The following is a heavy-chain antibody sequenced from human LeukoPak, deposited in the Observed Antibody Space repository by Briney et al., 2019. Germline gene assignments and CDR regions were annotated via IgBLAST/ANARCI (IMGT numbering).Heavy chain of an antibody. V-gene: IGHV3-48*01. CDR2: IRSSSTSI. D-gene: IGHD4-17*01. Sequence: GGSLRLSCAASGFTFSRYSMNWVRQAPGKGLEWVSYIRSSSTSIYYADSVKGRFTISRDDSKNTLYLQMNSLKTEDTAVYYCTTDLTTVTTDFDYWGQGTLVTVSS. J-gene: IGHJ4*02. CDR3: TTDLTTVTTDFDY. CDR1: GFTFSRYS.